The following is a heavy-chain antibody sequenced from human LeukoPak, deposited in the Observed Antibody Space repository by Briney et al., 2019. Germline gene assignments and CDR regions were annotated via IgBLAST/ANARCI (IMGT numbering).Heavy chain of an antibody. CDR1: GFSFSSYA. V-gene: IGHV3-23*01. CDR3: ARDVEYFGPGSSYYGGVLDY. Sequence: PGGSLRLSCAASGFSFSSYAMSWVRQAPGGGLEWVSSISGSGGRTYDADSVKGRFTISRDNGKNSLYLQMNSLRAEDTAVYYCARDVEYFGPGSSYYGGVLDYWGQGILVTVSS. CDR2: ISGSGGRT. J-gene: IGHJ4*02. D-gene: IGHD3-10*01.